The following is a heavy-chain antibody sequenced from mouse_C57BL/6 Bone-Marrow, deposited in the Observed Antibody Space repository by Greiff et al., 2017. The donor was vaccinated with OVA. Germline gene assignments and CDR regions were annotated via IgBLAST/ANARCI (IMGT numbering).Heavy chain of an antibody. CDR1: GFTFSDYG. V-gene: IGHV5-17*01. J-gene: IGHJ3*01. D-gene: IGHD1-1*01. Sequence: DVQLVESGGGLVKPGGSLKLSCAASGFTFSDYGMHWVRQAPEKGLEWVAYISSGSSTIYYADTVKGRFTISRDNAKNTLFLQMTRLRSEDTAMYYCARYYGSSYGAYWGQGTLVTVSA. CDR2: ISSGSSTI. CDR3: ARYYGSSYGAY.